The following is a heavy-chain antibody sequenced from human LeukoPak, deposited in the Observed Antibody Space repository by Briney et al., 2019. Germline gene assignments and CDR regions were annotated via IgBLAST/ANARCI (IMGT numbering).Heavy chain of an antibody. Sequence: SVKVSCKASGYTFTSYGISWVRQAPGQGLEWMGRIIPILGIANYAQKFQGRVTITADKSTSTAYMELSSLRSEDTAVYYCARDLAAAGSTAWFDPWGQGTLVTVSS. V-gene: IGHV1-69*04. D-gene: IGHD6-13*01. CDR2: IIPILGIA. CDR1: GYTFTSYG. J-gene: IGHJ5*02. CDR3: ARDLAAAGSTAWFDP.